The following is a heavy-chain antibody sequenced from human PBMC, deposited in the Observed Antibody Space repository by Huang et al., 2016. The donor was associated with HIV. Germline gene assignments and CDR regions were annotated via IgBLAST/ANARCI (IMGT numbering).Heavy chain of an antibody. CDR3: ARERYYYDRSGYYTPVEYFHH. J-gene: IGHJ1*01. CDR1: GYTFTNYA. CDR2: ISGYNGKT. V-gene: IGHV1-18*01. D-gene: IGHD3-22*01. Sequence: QVQLVQSGAEVKKPGASVKVSCKASGYTFTNYAINWVRQAPGQSLDWMGWISGYNGKTNYAQKVQGRVTMTKDTSTSTAYMELRSLISDDTAVYYCARERYYYDRSGYYTPVEYFHHWGQGTLVTVSS.